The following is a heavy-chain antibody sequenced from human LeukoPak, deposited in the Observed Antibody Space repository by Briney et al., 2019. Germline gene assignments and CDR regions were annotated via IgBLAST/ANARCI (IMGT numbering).Heavy chain of an antibody. CDR1: GGSFSGYY. J-gene: IGHJ4*02. CDR3: AGDYRGSLDY. Sequence: SETLSLTCAVYGGSFSGYYWSWIRQPPGKGLEWIGEINHSGSTNSNPSLKSRVTISVDTSKNQFSLKLSSVTAADTAVYYCAGDYRGSLDYWGQGTLVTVSS. D-gene: IGHD4-11*01. CDR2: INHSGST. V-gene: IGHV4-34*01.